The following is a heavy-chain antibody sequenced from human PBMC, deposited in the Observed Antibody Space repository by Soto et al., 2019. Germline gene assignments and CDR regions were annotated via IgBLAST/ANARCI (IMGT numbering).Heavy chain of an antibody. D-gene: IGHD3-22*01. J-gene: IGHJ6*02. CDR1: GGTFSSYA. V-gene: IGHV1-69*13. CDR2: IIPIFGTA. CDR3: ARVPYYYDSSGGGLYYYYYGMDV. Sequence: GASVKVSCKASGGTFSSYAISWVRQAPGQGLEWMGGIIPIFGTANYAQKFQGRVTITADESTSTAYMELSSLRSEDTAVYYCARVPYYYDSSGGGLYYYYYGMDVWGQGTTVTVSS.